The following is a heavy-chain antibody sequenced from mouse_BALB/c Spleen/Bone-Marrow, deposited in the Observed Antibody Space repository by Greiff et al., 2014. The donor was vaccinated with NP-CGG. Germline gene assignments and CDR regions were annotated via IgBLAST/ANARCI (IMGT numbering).Heavy chain of an antibody. CDR2: IYPSDSYT. V-gene: IGHV1-69*02. CDR3: TRAYGSSYEYYFDY. D-gene: IGHD1-1*01. CDR1: GYTFTSYW. Sequence: QVHVKQSGAELVRPGASVKLSCKASGYTFTSYWINWVKQRPGQGLEWIGNIYPSDSYTNYNQKLKDKATLTVDKSSSTAYMQLSSPTSEDSAVYYCTRAYGSSYEYYFDYWGQGTTLTVSS. J-gene: IGHJ2*01.